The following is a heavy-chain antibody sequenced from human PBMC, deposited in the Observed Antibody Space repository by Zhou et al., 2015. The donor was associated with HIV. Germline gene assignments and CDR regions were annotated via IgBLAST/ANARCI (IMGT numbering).Heavy chain of an antibody. V-gene: IGHV1-18*01. J-gene: IGHJ4*02. Sequence: QVQLVQSGAEVKRPGASVRVSCKASGYTFTTYGIAWVRQAPGQGLEWMGWISPYNGNTNYALKLQGRVTMTTDKFTTTAYMELRSLTSEDTAIYYCTRGRWEVPDAYWGQGSLVTVSP. D-gene: IGHD1-26*01. CDR2: ISPYNGNT. CDR3: TRGRWEVPDAY. CDR1: GYTFTTYG.